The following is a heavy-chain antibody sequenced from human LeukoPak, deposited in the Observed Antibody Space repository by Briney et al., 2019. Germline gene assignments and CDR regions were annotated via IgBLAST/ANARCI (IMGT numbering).Heavy chain of an antibody. D-gene: IGHD2-21*01. V-gene: IGHV1-69*13. J-gene: IGHJ3*02. CDR1: GGTFSSYA. CDR3: ARVRYQVVVIAYDAFDI. Sequence: SVKVSCKASGGTFSSYAISWVRQAPGQGLEWMGGIIPIFGTANYAQKFQGRVTITADESTSTAYMELSSLRSEDTAVYYCARVRYQVVVIAYDAFDIWGQGTMVTVSS. CDR2: IIPIFGTA.